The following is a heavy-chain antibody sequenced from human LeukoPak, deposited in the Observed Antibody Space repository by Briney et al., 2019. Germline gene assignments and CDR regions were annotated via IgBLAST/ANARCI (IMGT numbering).Heavy chain of an antibody. Sequence: GGSLRLSCAASGFTFSSYSMNWVRQAPGKGLEWVSSISSSSSYIYYADSVKGRFTISRDNAKNSLYLQMNSLRAEDTALYYCAKDDQAAAGPGGFDYWGQGTLVTVSS. CDR2: ISSSSSYI. CDR1: GFTFSSYS. J-gene: IGHJ4*02. D-gene: IGHD6-13*01. V-gene: IGHV3-21*04. CDR3: AKDDQAAAGPGGFDY.